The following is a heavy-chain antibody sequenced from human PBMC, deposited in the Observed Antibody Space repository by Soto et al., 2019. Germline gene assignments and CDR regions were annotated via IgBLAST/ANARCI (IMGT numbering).Heavy chain of an antibody. D-gene: IGHD2-15*01. CDR3: ARLIYCSGGSCYYFDY. J-gene: IGHJ4*02. Sequence: EVQLVQSGAEVKKPGESLKISCKGSGYSFTSYWIGWVRQMPGKGLEWMGIIYPGDSETRYSPSFQGQVTISADKSISTAYLQWSSLKASDTAMYYCARLIYCSGGSCYYFDYWGQGTLVTVSS. CDR2: IYPGDSET. V-gene: IGHV5-51*01. CDR1: GYSFTSYW.